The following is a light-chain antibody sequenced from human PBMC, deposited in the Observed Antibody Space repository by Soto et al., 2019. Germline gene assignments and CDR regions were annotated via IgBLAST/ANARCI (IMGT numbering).Light chain of an antibody. CDR1: SSDVGGYNY. V-gene: IGLV2-11*01. Sequence: QSVLTQPRSVSGTPGQSVTISCTGTSSDVGGYNYVSWYQQQPGKAPKLMIYDVSKRPSGVPDRFSGSKSGNTASLTISGLQAEDEDDHSCCSYAGTDTHVFGTGTKVTVL. CDR3: CSYAGTDTHV. J-gene: IGLJ1*01. CDR2: DVS.